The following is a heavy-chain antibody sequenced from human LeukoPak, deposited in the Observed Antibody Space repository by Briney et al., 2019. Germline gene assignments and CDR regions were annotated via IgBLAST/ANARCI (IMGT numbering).Heavy chain of an antibody. V-gene: IGHV1-8*03. J-gene: IGHJ6*03. D-gene: IGHD3-10*01. CDR2: MNPNSGNT. CDR3: ARAPMVRGVDYMDV. CDR1: GYTFTSYD. Sequence: ASVKVSCKASGYTFTSYDVNWVRQATGQGLEWMGWMNPNSGNTGYAQKFQGRVTITRNTSISTAYMELSSLRSEDTAVYYCARAPMVRGVDYMDVWDKGTTVTVSS.